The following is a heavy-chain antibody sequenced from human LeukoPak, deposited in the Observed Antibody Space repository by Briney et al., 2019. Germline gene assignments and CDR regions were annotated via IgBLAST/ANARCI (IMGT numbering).Heavy chain of an antibody. Sequence: GGSLRLSCAASGFTVSSNYMSWVRQAPGKGLEWVSVIYSGGSTYYADSVKGRFTISRDKSKNTLYLQMNSLRAEDTAVYYCARVGGGWYLFDYWGQGTLVTVSS. CDR3: ARVGGGWYLFDY. CDR2: IYSGGST. J-gene: IGHJ4*02. D-gene: IGHD6-19*01. V-gene: IGHV3-53*01. CDR1: GFTVSSNY.